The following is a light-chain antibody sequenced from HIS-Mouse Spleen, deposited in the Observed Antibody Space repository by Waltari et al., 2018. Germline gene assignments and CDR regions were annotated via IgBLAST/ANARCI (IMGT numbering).Light chain of an antibody. J-gene: IGKJ1*01. Sequence: AIRMTQSPSSFSASTGDRVPITCRASPGISSYLAWYQQKPGKAPKLLIYAASTLQSGVPSRFSGSGSGTDFTLTISCLQSEDFATYYCQQYYSYPPTFGQGTKVEIK. CDR3: QQYYSYPPT. V-gene: IGKV1-8*01. CDR1: PGISSY. CDR2: AAS.